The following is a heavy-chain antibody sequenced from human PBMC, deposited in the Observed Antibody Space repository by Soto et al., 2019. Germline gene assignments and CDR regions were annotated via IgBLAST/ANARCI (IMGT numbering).Heavy chain of an antibody. CDR2: IDGSGYT. J-gene: IGHJ4*02. D-gene: IGHD3-3*01. CDR1: GGSISTGGYY. CDR3: ARKQAGFFYGIDY. V-gene: IGHV4-31*03. Sequence: SETLSLTCTVSGGSISTGGYYWSWIRQYPGKGLEWLGYIDGSGYTFYNPSLQSRLTLSMDTSKNQFSLKLSSATAADTAVYFCARKQAGFFYGIDYWGQGTLVTVSS.